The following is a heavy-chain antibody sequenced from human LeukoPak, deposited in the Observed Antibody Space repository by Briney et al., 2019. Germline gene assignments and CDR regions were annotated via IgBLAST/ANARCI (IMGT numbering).Heavy chain of an antibody. D-gene: IGHD3-3*01. CDR1: GFTVSSNY. CDR3: ASSITIFGVVDY. Sequence: GGSLRLSCAASGFTVSSNYMSWVRQAPGKGLEWVSVIYSGGSTYYADSVKGRFTISRDNSKNTLYLQTNSLRAEDTAVYYCASSITIFGVVDYWGQGTLVTVSS. CDR2: IYSGGST. J-gene: IGHJ4*02. V-gene: IGHV3-53*01.